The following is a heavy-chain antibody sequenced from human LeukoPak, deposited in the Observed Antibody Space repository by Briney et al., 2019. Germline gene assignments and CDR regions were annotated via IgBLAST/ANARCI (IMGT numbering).Heavy chain of an antibody. Sequence: GGSLRLSCVASEFTLSSAWVSWVRQAPGKGLEWVGRLGSKAAGGTTDYAAPVKDRFTISRHDSKNTLYLQMNSLKTEDTAFYYCTAGAYCSQGTLVTVSS. CDR2: LGSKAAGGTT. J-gene: IGHJ4*02. CDR3: TAGAY. V-gene: IGHV3-15*04. CDR1: EFTLSSAW.